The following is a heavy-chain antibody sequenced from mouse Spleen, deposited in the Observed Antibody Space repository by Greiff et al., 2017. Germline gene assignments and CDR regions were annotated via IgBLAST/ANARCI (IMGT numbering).Heavy chain of an antibody. J-gene: IGHJ2*01. CDR3: AREGVTGYYFDY. CDR2: INYDGSST. V-gene: IGHV5-16*01. D-gene: IGHD2-1*01. CDR1: GFTFSDYY. Sequence: EVTLVESEGGLVQPGSSMKLSCTASGFTFSDYYMAWVRQVPEKGLEWVANINYDGSSTYYLDSLKSRFIISRDNAKNILYLQMSSLKSEDTATYYCAREGVTGYYFDYWGQGTTLTVSS.